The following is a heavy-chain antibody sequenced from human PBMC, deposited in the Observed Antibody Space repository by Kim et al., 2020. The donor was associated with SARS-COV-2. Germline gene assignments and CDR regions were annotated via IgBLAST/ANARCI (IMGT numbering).Heavy chain of an antibody. V-gene: IGHV7-4-1*02. J-gene: IGHJ6*02. Sequence: ASVKVSCKASGYTFTSYAMNWVRQAPGQGLEWMGWINTNTRNPTYAQGFTGRFVFSLDTSVSTAYLQISSLKAEDTAVYYCARPRYDFWSGYPRERGPYYYCMDVWGQGTTVTVSS. CDR1: GYTFTSYA. CDR3: ARPRYDFWSGYPRERGPYYYCMDV. D-gene: IGHD3-3*01. CDR2: INTNTRNP.